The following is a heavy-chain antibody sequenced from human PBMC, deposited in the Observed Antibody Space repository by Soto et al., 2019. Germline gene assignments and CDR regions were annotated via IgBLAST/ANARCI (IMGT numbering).Heavy chain of an antibody. J-gene: IGHJ5*02. CDR1: GFTFSDYY. V-gene: IGHV3-11*06. CDR3: ARVLSGSYGHGWFDP. CDR2: ISSSSSYT. Sequence: GGSLRLSCAASGFTFSDYYMSWIRQAPGKGLEWVSYISSSSSYTNYADSVKGRFTISRDNAKNSLYLQMNSLRAEDTAVYYCARVLSGSYGHGWFDPWGQGTLVTVSS. D-gene: IGHD1-26*01.